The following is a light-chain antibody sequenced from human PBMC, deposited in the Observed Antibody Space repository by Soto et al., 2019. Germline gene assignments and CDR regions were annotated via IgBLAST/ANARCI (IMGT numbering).Light chain of an antibody. Sequence: EIVMTQSPATLSVSPGERATLSCRASQSVSSKIVWYQQKSVQAPRLLIYAASTRATGVPARFTGSGSGTEFTLTITSLQSEDFAVYYCQQYSNWPKTFGQGSRVEIK. V-gene: IGKV3-15*01. CDR1: QSVSSK. CDR2: AAS. CDR3: QQYSNWPKT. J-gene: IGKJ1*01.